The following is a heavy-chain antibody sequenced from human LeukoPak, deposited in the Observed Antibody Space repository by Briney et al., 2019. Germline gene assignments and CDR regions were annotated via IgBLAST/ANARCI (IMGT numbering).Heavy chain of an antibody. CDR1: GYSFTSYY. Sequence: GASVKVSCKASGYSFTSYYMHWVRQAPGQGLEWMGFINPSGGSASYAQKFQGRVTMTRDTSTSTVYMELSSLRSEDTAVYCCARDFYSGYDYFDYWGQGTLVTVSS. D-gene: IGHD5-12*01. J-gene: IGHJ4*02. V-gene: IGHV1-46*01. CDR2: INPSGGSA. CDR3: ARDFYSGYDYFDY.